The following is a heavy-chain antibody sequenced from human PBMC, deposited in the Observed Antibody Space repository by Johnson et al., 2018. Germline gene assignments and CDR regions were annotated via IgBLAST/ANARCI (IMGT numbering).Heavy chain of an antibody. V-gene: IGHV3-9*01. CDR1: GFTFDDYA. Sequence: EVQLLESGGGLVQPGRSLRLSCAASGFTFDDYAMHWVRQVPEKGLEWVSGISWNSGRIGYADSVKGRFTISRDHAKNSLYLQMNSLRTEDTVVYYCTTDYRVYYYDSSGFPAGYYYYMDVWGKGTPVTVSS. D-gene: IGHD3-22*01. CDR2: ISWNSGRI. J-gene: IGHJ6*03. CDR3: TTDYRVYYYDSSGFPAGYYYYMDV.